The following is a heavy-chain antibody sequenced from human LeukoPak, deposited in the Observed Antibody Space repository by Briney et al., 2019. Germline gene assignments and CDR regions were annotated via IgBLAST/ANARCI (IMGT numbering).Heavy chain of an antibody. D-gene: IGHD6-19*01. CDR1: GFTFSSYG. J-gene: IGHJ4*02. CDR2: IRYDGSNK. CDR3: AKDYDTHTYSSGWFPGY. V-gene: IGHV3-30*02. Sequence: GGSLRLSCAASGFTFSSYGMHWVRQAPGKGLEWVSFIRYDGSNKYYADSVKGRFTISRDNSKNTLYLQMNSLRAEDTAVYYCAKDYDTHTYSSGWFPGYWGQGTLVTVSS.